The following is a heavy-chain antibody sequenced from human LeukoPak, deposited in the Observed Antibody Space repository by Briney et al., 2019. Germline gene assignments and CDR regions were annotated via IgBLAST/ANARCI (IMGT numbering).Heavy chain of an antibody. D-gene: IGHD3-3*01. CDR1: GFTVSRNY. J-gene: IGHJ4*02. Sequence: GGSLRLSCAASGFTVSRNYMSWVRQAPGKGLEWVSVIYSGGRTYYADSVKGRFTISRDNSKNTLYLQMNSLRAEDTAVYYCASEIIFGSFDYWGQGTLVTVSS. CDR2: IYSGGRT. CDR3: ASEIIFGSFDY. V-gene: IGHV3-66*02.